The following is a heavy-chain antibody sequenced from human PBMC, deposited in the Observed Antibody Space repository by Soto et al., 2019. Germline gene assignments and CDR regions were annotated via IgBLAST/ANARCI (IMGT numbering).Heavy chain of an antibody. CDR3: ARVQRGQLLSSFADAFDI. J-gene: IGHJ3*02. CDR1: GFTFTSSA. D-gene: IGHD2-2*01. Sequence: GASVKVSCKASGFTFTSSAVQWVRQARGQRLEWIGWIVVGSGNTNYAQKFQERVTITRDMSTSTAYMELSSLRSEDTAVYYCARVQRGQLLSSFADAFDIWGQGTMVTVSS. CDR2: IVVGSGNT. V-gene: IGHV1-58*01.